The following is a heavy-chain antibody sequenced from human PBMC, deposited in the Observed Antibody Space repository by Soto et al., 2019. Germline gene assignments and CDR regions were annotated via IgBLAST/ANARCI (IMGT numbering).Heavy chain of an antibody. Sequence: GGSLRLSCAASGFTFSGSAMHWVRQASGKGLEWVGRIRSKANSYATADAASVKGRFTISRDDSKNTAYLQMNSLKTEDTAVYYCTRVSWGGYDSFYYYYMDVWGKGTTVTVSS. V-gene: IGHV3-73*01. D-gene: IGHD5-12*01. J-gene: IGHJ6*03. CDR2: IRSKANSYAT. CDR3: TRVSWGGYDSFYYYYMDV. CDR1: GFTFSGSA.